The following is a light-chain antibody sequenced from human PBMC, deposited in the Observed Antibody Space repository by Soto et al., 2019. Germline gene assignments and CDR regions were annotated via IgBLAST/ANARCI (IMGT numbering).Light chain of an antibody. Sequence: QSVLTQPPSASGTPGQRVTISCSGGSSNIGGNTVNWYRQVPGTAPQILIYSNNQRPSGVPYRLSGSKSGTSASLAISGRQYEDEADYYCAAWDDSLAGLYVFGTGTKLTVL. V-gene: IGLV1-44*01. CDR1: SSNIGGNT. CDR2: SNN. CDR3: AAWDDSLAGLYV. J-gene: IGLJ1*01.